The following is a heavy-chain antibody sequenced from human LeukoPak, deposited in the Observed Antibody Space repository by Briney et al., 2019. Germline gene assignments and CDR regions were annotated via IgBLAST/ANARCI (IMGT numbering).Heavy chain of an antibody. D-gene: IGHD3/OR15-3a*01. V-gene: IGHV3-15*01. CDR3: TAGTGRSDFDY. CDR2: IKRKGDDGTI. CDR1: GFTFSNAW. J-gene: IGHJ4*02. Sequence: PGGSLRLSCAASGFTFSNAWMSWVRQAPGRGLDWVGRIKRKGDDGTIDYAAPVKGRLSISRDDSKNTLYLQMNSLKSEDTAVYYCTAGTGRSDFDYWGQGTLVTVSS.